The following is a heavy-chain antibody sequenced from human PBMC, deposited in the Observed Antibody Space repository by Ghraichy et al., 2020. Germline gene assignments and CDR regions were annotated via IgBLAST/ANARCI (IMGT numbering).Heavy chain of an antibody. Sequence: ASVKVSCKVSGYTLTELSMHWVRQAPGKGLEWMGGFDPEDGETIYAQKFQGRVTMTEDTSTDTAYMELSSLRSEDTAVYYCATPLYCTNGVCYTAHYYGMDVWGQGTTVTVSS. CDR1: GYTLTELS. CDR2: FDPEDGET. V-gene: IGHV1-24*01. CDR3: ATPLYCTNGVCYTAHYYGMDV. D-gene: IGHD2-8*01. J-gene: IGHJ6*02.